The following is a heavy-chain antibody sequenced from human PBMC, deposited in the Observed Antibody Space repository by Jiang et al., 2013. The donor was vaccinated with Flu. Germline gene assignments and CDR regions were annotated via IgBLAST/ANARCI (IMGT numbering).Heavy chain of an antibody. J-gene: IGHJ6*02. CDR3: ARIMFRSSGLDV. D-gene: IGHD6-25*01. CDR1: GYMFTGYY. V-gene: IGHV1-2*02. Sequence: EVKKPGASVKVSCKASGYMFTGYYIHWVRQAPGQGLEWMGWIDPNSGNTNYAQNFQGRVTVTRDTSINAAYVEVRSLRSDDTAVYYCARIMFRSSGLDVWGQGTTVTVS. CDR2: IDPNSGNT.